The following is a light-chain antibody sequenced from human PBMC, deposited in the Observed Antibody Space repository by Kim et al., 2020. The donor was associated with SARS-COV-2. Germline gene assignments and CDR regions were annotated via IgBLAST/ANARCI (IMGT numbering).Light chain of an antibody. V-gene: IGKV3-11*01. CDR1: QIVSTY. J-gene: IGKJ5*01. CDR2: DAS. CDR3: QQRSNWPIT. Sequence: LSPGERATHSGRASQIVSTYLAWYQQKPGQAPRLLIYDASNRATGIPARFSGSGSGTDFTLTISSLEPEDFAVYYCQQRSNWPITFGQGTRLEIK.